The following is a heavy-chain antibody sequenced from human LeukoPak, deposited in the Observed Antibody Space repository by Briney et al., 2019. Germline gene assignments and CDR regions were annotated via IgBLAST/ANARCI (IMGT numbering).Heavy chain of an antibody. V-gene: IGHV3-7*05. CDR2: IKQDGSQK. CDR1: GFTFSSYW. J-gene: IGHJ4*02. CDR3: GRVRGSYGTIEY. D-gene: IGHD3-16*01. Sequence: GGSLRLSCAASGFTFSSYWMSWVRPAPGKGLEWVANIKQDGSQKYYGDSVTGRFTISRDNAKNSLYLQMNTLRAEDTAVYYCGRVRGSYGTIEYWGQGTLVTVSS.